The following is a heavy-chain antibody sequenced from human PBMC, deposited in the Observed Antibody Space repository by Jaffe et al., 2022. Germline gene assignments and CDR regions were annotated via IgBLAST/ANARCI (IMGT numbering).Heavy chain of an antibody. D-gene: IGHD3-16*02. CDR1: GFTFSSYG. CDR2: IRYDGSNK. CDR3: MDYDYIWGSYPVN. Sequence: QVQLVESGGGVVQPGGSLRLSCAASGFTFSSYGMHWVRQAPGKGLEWVAFIRYDGSNKYYADSVKGRFTISRDNSKNTLYLQMNSLRAEDTAVYYCMDYDYIWGSYPVNWGQGTLVTVSS. J-gene: IGHJ4*02. V-gene: IGHV3-30*02.